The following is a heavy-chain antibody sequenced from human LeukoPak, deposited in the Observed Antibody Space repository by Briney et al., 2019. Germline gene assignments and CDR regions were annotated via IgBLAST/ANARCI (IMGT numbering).Heavy chain of an antibody. V-gene: IGHV1-69*04. J-gene: IGHJ5*02. CDR1: GGTFSSYA. D-gene: IGHD3-10*01. CDR2: IIPILGIA. CDR3: ARVGSVRGVVDWFDP. Sequence: SVKVSCKASGGTFSSYAISWVRQAPGQGLEWMGRIIPILGIANYAQKFQGRVTITADKSTSTAYMELSSLRSEDTAVYYCARVGSVRGVVDWFDPWGQGTLVTVSS.